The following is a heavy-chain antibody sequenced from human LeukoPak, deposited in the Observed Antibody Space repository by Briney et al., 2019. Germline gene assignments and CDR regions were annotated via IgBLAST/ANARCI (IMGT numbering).Heavy chain of an antibody. CDR2: ISHSGST. CDR1: GGSISSSSYY. V-gene: IGHV4-39*01. J-gene: IGHJ6*03. CDR3: ARHVYSSSWIYYYYYMDV. D-gene: IGHD6-13*01. Sequence: SETLSLTYTVSGGSISSSSYYWGWIRQPPGKGMEWIGSISHSGSTYYNPSLKSRVTISLDTSKNQFSLKLTSVTAADTAVYYCARHVYSSSWIYYYYYMDVWGKGTTVTVSS.